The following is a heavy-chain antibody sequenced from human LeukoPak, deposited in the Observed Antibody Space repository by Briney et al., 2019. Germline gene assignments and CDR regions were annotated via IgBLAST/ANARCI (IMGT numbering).Heavy chain of an antibody. D-gene: IGHD4-17*01. CDR1: GGSISSSSYY. Sequence: SETLSLTCTVSGGSISSSSYYWGWIRQPPGKGLEWIGSIYYSGSTYYNPSLKSRVTISVDTSKNQFSLKLSSVTAADTAVYYCARVRMTTVTTGAFDIWGQGTMVTVSS. V-gene: IGHV4-39*01. CDR2: IYYSGST. J-gene: IGHJ3*02. CDR3: ARVRMTTVTTGAFDI.